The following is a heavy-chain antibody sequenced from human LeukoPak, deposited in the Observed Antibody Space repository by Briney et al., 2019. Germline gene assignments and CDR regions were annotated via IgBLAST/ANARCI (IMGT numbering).Heavy chain of an antibody. CDR2: IYWSGST. CDR1: GGSNTSTGFY. V-gene: IGHV4-39*01. Sequence: PSETLSLTCTVSGGSNTSTGFYWGWIRQPPGKGLEWIGSIYWSGSTYYSPSLKRRVTISVDTSKNQFSLNLSSVTAADTAVYYCARGGTIRSFDYWGQGTLVTVSS. D-gene: IGHD3-16*01. J-gene: IGHJ4*02. CDR3: ARGGTIRSFDY.